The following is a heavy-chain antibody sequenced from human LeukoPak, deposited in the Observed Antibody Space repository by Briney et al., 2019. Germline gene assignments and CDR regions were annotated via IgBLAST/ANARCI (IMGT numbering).Heavy chain of an antibody. Sequence: GGALRLSCAASGVTFSKNGMHWVRQAPGKGLEWVAFIHFDRTYKYNSDPVEGRVIIYRDDYKNMLFLQMNKLTVEDTDVYFCARDFDDISGHVYYLPDYWGQGTLVTVSS. CDR3: ARDFDDISGHVYYLPDY. J-gene: IGHJ4*02. V-gene: IGHV3-30*02. CDR2: IHFDRTYK. D-gene: IGHD3-9*01. CDR1: GVTFSKNG.